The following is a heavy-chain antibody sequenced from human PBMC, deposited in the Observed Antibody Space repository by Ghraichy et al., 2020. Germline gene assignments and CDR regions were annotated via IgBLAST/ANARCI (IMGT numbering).Heavy chain of an antibody. CDR3: ARDGYDSGRYYYGMDV. CDR2: IWYDGSNK. CDR1: GFTFSSYG. Sequence: LSLTCAASGFTFSSYGMHWVRQAPGKGLEWVAVIWYDGSNKYYADSVKGRFTISRDNSKNTLYLQMNSLRAEDTAVYYCARDGYDSGRYYYGMDVWGQGTTGTISS. V-gene: IGHV3-33*01. J-gene: IGHJ6*02. D-gene: IGHD5-12*01.